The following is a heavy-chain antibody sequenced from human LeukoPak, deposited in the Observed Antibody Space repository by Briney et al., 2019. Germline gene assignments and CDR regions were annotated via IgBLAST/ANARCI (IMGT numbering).Heavy chain of an antibody. V-gene: IGHV1-18*01. CDR2: ISAYNGNT. J-gene: IGHJ4*02. D-gene: IGHD6-13*01. CDR1: GYTFTSYG. Sequence: ASVTVSCKASGYTFTSYGISWVRQAPGQGLEWMGWISAYNGNTNYAQKLQGRVTMTADTSTSTAYMELRSPRSDDTAVYYCARGYSSSWYGVYFDYWGQGTLVTVSS. CDR3: ARGYSSSWYGVYFDY.